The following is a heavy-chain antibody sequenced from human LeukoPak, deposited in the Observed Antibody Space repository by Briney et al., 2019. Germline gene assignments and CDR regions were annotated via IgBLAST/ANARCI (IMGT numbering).Heavy chain of an antibody. J-gene: IGHJ5*02. CDR2: IYPGDSDT. D-gene: IGHD3-10*01. V-gene: IGHV5-51*01. Sequence: GESLKISCKGSGYSFTSYWIGWVRQMPGKGLEWMGIIYPGDSDTRYSPSFQGQVTTSADKSISTAYLQWSSLKASDTAMYYCARILLWFGELSPNWFDPWGQGTLVTVSS. CDR1: GYSFTSYW. CDR3: ARILLWFGELSPNWFDP.